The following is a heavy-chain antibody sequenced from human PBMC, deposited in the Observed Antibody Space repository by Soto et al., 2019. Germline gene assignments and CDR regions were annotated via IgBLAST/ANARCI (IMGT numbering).Heavy chain of an antibody. J-gene: IGHJ6*02. CDR3: ARGYCSGGNCYSGMDV. Sequence: VEVSCQASGGPFSNHAILWVRPAPGHGLEWMGVIIPSSGITYYTQKFQGRVTITADEPTSTAFMELSSLKSDDTAVFYCARGYCSGGNCYSGMDVWGQGTMVTVSS. CDR1: GGPFSNHA. V-gene: IGHV1-69*01. CDR2: IIPSSGIT. D-gene: IGHD2-15*01.